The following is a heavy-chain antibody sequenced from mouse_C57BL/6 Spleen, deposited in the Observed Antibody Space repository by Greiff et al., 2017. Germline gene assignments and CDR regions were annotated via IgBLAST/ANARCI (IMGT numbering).Heavy chain of an antibody. D-gene: IGHD1-1*01. V-gene: IGHV2-5*01. J-gene: IGHJ3*01. CDR3: AKNGEYYGMGPGFAY. Sequence: VKLMESGPGLVQPSQSLSITCTVSGFSLTSYGVHWVRQSPGKGLEWLGVIWRGGSTDYNAAFMSRLSITKDNSKSQVFFKMNSLQADDTAIYYCAKNGEYYGMGPGFAYWGQGTLVTVSA. CDR1: GFSLTSYG. CDR2: IWRGGST.